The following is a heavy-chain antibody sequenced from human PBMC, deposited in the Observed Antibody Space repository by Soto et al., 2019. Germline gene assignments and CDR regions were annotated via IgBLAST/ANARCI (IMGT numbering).Heavy chain of an antibody. V-gene: IGHV4-31*03. CDR1: GASISSGLYY. D-gene: IGHD6-19*01. J-gene: IGHJ4*01. CDR3: ARGPDHAKAGY. Sequence: QVQLQESGPGLVKPSQTLSLTCTVSGASISSGLYYWNWIRHIPGKGLEWIGCIHYSRTIYYNPSLKSRLIRSVDTSDNQSSLKLPSVPAADTAVYYWARGPDHAKAGYWGHGILFTV. CDR2: IHYSRTI.